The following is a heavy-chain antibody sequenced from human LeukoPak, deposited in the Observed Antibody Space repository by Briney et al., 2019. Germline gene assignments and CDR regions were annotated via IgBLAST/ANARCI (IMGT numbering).Heavy chain of an antibody. D-gene: IGHD6-13*01. CDR1: GYSFTTYG. CDR2: IIAYNGNT. V-gene: IGHV1-18*01. Sequence: ASVKVSCKASGYSFTTYGFSWMRQAPGQGLEWMGIIAYNGNTYYAENLQGRVIMTTDSSTNTAYMELRNLRSDDTAVYYCARYSSSWYLYDYWGQGTLVTVSS. CDR3: ARYSSSWYLYDY. J-gene: IGHJ4*02.